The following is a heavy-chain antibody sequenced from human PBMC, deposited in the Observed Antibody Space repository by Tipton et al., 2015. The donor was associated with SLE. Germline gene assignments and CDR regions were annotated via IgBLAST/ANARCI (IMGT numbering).Heavy chain of an antibody. Sequence: SGAEVKVSCQASGGTLSSYTLTWVRQAPGQGLEWMGGIIPISRTTTYSQDFQGRVTITTDESTGTAYMELSSLRSEDTAVYYCATHYCSNGVCHRLPFDHWGQGTRVTVSS. CDR2: IIPISRTT. V-gene: IGHV1-69*05. D-gene: IGHD2-8*01. J-gene: IGHJ4*02. CDR3: ATHYCSNGVCHRLPFDH. CDR1: GGTLSSYT.